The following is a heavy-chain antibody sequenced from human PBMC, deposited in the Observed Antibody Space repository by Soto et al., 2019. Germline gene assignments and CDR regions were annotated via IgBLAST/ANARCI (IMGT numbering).Heavy chain of an antibody. J-gene: IGHJ5*02. CDR3: AREMGACSDSSCYPGPYDS. CDR2: ITSKSTTI. V-gene: IGHV3-48*02. D-gene: IGHD3-16*01. Sequence: PGGSRRRSCAASGFTFTRYSMNWGRQAPGQGLEWVSYITSKSTTIKYADSVKGRFTVSRDNAKNSLYLQLNSLRDEDTAVYYCAREMGACSDSSCYPGPYDSWGQGTLVTVSS. CDR1: GFTFTRYS.